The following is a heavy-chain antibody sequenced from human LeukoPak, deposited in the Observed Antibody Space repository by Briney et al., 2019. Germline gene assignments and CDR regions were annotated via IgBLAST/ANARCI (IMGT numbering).Heavy chain of an antibody. D-gene: IGHD3-16*01. V-gene: IGHV4-59*01. CDR2: IYYSGST. CDR1: GGSISSYY. J-gene: IGHJ4*02. Sequence: SETLSLTCTVSGGSISSYYWSWIRQPPGKGLEWIGYIYYSGSTNYNPSLKSRVTISVDTSKNQFSLKLSSVTAADTAVYYCAARGRGSYFGDWGQGTLVTVSS. CDR3: AARGRGSYFGD.